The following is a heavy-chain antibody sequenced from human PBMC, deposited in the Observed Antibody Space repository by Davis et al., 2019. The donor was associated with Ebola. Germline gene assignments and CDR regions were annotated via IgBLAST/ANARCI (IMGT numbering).Heavy chain of an antibody. J-gene: IGHJ6*04. CDR1: GFIFRNYV. D-gene: IGHD3-22*01. CDR3: ARFLRNRHTYYYDSSGTYMDV. V-gene: IGHV3-69-1*01. Sequence: GGSLRLSCETSGFIFRNYVMSWVRQAPGKGLEWVSTFGTGGDTYYADSVKGRFTISRDNAKNSLYLQMNSLRAEDTAVYYCARFLRNRHTYYYDSSGTYMDVWGKGTTVTVSS. CDR2: FGTGGDT.